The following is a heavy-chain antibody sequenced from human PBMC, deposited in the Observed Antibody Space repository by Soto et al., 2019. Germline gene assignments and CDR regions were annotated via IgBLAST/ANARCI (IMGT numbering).Heavy chain of an antibody. CDR1: GGTFSSYT. V-gene: IGHV1-69*02. J-gene: IGHJ4*02. D-gene: IGHD2-15*01. Sequence: QVQLVQSGAEVKKPGSSVKVSCKASGGTFSSYTISWVRQAPGQGLEWMGRIIPILGIGNYAQKFQCRVTITADKSTSTAYMELSSLRSEDTAVYYCARLPESCSGGSCYLGQYVYWGQGTLVTVSS. CDR3: ARLPESCSGGSCYLGQYVY. CDR2: IIPILGIG.